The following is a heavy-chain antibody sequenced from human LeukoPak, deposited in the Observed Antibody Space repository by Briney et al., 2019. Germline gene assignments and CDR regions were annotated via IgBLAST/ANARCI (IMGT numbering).Heavy chain of an antibody. Sequence: SETLSLTCTVSGRCISSYYWSWIRQPAGKGLEWIGRIYTSGSTNYNPSLKSRVTMSVDTSKNQFSLKLSSVTAADTAVYYCARSTTVTTPFDYWGQGTLVTVSS. CDR2: IYTSGST. CDR3: ARSTTVTTPFDY. D-gene: IGHD4-17*01. CDR1: GRCISSYY. V-gene: IGHV4-4*07. J-gene: IGHJ4*02.